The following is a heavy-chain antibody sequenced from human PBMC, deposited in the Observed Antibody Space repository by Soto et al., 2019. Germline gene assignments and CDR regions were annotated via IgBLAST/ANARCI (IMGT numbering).Heavy chain of an antibody. CDR2: IKPDGSEK. CDR3: AREWGRQPPNPFDY. D-gene: IGHD3-16*01. J-gene: IGHJ4*02. CDR1: GFTLSNYW. V-gene: IGHV3-7*01. Sequence: PGGSLRLSCAASGFTLSNYWMTWVRQAPGKGLEWVANIKPDGSEKYYVDSLKGRFIISRDNAKNSLYLQINTLRVEDTAVYYCAREWGRQPPNPFDYWGQGTLVTVSS.